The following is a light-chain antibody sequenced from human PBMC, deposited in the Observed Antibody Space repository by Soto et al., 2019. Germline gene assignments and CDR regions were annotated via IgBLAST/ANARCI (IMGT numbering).Light chain of an antibody. J-gene: IGLJ2*01. CDR3: SSHTTNLPI. CDR2: AGN. Sequence: QSLLTEPAAVSGSPGQSATISCTGTKGDVDSLYVAWYQQHPNKAPTVLIYAGNRRPSGVSDRFCGCKSGNTASLTISGLQAEDEADYYCSSHTTNLPIFGGGTKVTVL. CDR1: KGDVDSLY. V-gene: IGLV2-14*03.